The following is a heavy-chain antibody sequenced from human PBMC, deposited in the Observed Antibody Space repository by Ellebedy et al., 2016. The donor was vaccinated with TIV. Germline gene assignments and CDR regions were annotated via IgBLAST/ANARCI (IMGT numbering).Heavy chain of an antibody. D-gene: IGHD3/OR15-3a*01. CDR2: INPNSGGT. CDR1: GYTFTSYY. J-gene: IGHJ6*02. Sequence: ASVKVSCXASGYTFTSYYMHWVRQATGQGLEWMGWINPNSGGTNYAQKFQGRVTMTRDTSISTAYMELNRLRSDDTAVYYCARDLVERASDFQNYYYYGLDVWGQGTTVTVSS. CDR3: ARDLVERASDFQNYYYYGLDV. V-gene: IGHV1-2*02.